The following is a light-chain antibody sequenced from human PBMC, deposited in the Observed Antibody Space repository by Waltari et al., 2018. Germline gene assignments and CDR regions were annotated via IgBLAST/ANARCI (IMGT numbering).Light chain of an antibody. V-gene: IGLV3-19*01. CDR1: SLRRYY. J-gene: IGLJ2*01. CDR2: DKN. CDR3: HSRDASGVAGS. Sequence: SSELTQDPAVSVAMGQTVRITCQGDSLRRYYARWYQQRPGQAPILVIYDKNNRPPGVPDRFSGSSSHNTGSLTITGAQAEDEASYYCHSRDASGVAGSFGGGTKLTVL.